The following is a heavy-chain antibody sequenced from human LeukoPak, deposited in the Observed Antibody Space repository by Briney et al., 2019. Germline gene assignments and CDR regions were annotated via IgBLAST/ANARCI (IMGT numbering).Heavy chain of an antibody. Sequence: ASVKVSCKVSGYTLTELSMHWVRQAPGKGLEWMGGFDPEDGETIYAQKFQGRVTMTEDTSTDTAYMELSSLRSGDTAVYYCATDPTYSSGWYHYPYWGQGTLVTVSS. D-gene: IGHD6-19*01. CDR1: GYTLTELS. CDR2: FDPEDGET. V-gene: IGHV1-24*01. CDR3: ATDPTYSSGWYHYPY. J-gene: IGHJ4*02.